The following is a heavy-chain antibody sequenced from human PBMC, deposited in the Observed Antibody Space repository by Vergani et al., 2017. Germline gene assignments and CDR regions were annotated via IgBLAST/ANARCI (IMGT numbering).Heavy chain of an antibody. D-gene: IGHD3-22*01. J-gene: IGHJ3*02. Sequence: QVQLQESGPGLVKPSETLSLTCTVSGGSISSYYWSWIRQPAGKGLEWIGRIYTSGSTNYNPSPKSRVPMSVDTSKNQFSLKLSSVTAADTAVYYCARSQAYYYDSSGPDDAFDIWGQGTMVTVSS. CDR1: GGSISSYY. V-gene: IGHV4-4*07. CDR3: ARSQAYYYDSSGPDDAFDI. CDR2: IYTSGST.